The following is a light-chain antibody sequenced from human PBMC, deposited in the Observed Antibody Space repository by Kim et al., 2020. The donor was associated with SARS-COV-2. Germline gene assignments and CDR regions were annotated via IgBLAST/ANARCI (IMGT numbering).Light chain of an antibody. CDR1: SSSIGSNY. J-gene: IGLJ2*01. CDR3: AAWDDSLSGVV. V-gene: IGLV1-47*02. Sequence: GERVTISCSGSSSSIGSNYVDWYQQLPETAPKLLIYSNNERPSGVPDRFSGSKSGTSASLAISGLRSEDEADYYCAAWDDSLSGVVFGGGTQLTVL. CDR2: SNN.